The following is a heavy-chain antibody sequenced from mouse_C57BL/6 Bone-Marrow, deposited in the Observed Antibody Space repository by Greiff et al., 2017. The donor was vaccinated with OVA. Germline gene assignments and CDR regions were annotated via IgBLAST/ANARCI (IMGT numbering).Heavy chain of an antibody. CDR3: ARGGITTGAMDY. D-gene: IGHD2-4*01. V-gene: IGHV5-6*01. J-gene: IGHJ4*01. CDR1: GFTFSSYG. CDR2: ISSGGSYT. Sequence: EVQRVESGGDLVKPGGSLKLSCAASGFTFSSYGMSWVRQTPDKRLEWVATISSGGSYTYYPDSVKGRFTISRDNAKNTLYLQMSSLKSEDTAMYYCARGGITTGAMDYWGQGTSVTVSS.